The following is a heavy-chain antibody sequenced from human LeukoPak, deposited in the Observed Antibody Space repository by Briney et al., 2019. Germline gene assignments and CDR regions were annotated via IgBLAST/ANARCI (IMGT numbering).Heavy chain of an antibody. J-gene: IGHJ4*02. CDR2: IYYSGST. CDR1: GGSFSSSSYY. V-gene: IGHV4-39*01. D-gene: IGHD3-3*01. CDR3: ARMYYDFWSGYYSFFDY. Sequence: SETLSLTCTISGGSFSSSSYYWGWIRQPPGKGLEWIGSIYYSGSTYYNPSLKSRVTISVDTSKNQFSLKLSSVAAADTAVYYCARMYYDFWSGYYSFFDYWGQGTLVTVSS.